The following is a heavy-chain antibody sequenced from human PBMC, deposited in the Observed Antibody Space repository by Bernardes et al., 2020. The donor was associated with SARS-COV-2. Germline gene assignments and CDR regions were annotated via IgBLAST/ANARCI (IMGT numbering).Heavy chain of an antibody. J-gene: IGHJ6*02. CDR2: ISSSSSYI. D-gene: IGHD1-26*01. CDR1: GFTFSSYS. Sequence: GGSLRLSCAASGFTFSSYSMNWVRQAPGKGLEWVSSISSSSSYIYYADSVKGRFTISRDNAKNSLYLQMNSLRAEDTAVYYCAREGSGSGYYYYGMDVWGQGTTVTVSS. V-gene: IGHV3-21*01. CDR3: AREGSGSGYYYYGMDV.